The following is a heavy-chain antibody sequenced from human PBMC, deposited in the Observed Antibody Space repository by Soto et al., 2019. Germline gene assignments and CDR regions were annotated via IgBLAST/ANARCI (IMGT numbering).Heavy chain of an antibody. J-gene: IGHJ4*02. CDR3: ANPIPKTGTTFGF. D-gene: IGHD1-1*01. CDR1: GFTFSSYA. V-gene: IGHV3-23*01. CDR2: ISGSGDDT. Sequence: PGGSLRLSCAASGFTFSSYAMSWVRQAPGKGLEWVAVISGSGDDTFYADSMKGRFTISRDNSKDTLYLQINSLRAEDTAVYYCANPIPKTGTTFGFWGQGTLVTVSS.